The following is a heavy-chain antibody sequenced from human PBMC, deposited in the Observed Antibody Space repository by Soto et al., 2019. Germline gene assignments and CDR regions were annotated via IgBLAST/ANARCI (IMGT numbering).Heavy chain of an antibody. J-gene: IGHJ6*02. CDR3: ARLDGYCISTNCHGYYGMDV. CDR2: IDSNGGT. Sequence: PSDTLSLTCTVTYDSSSSYKWSSIRKPPGRGLEWIGYIDSNGGTSYNPSLQSRVTISVDTSKNEFSLRLSSVTAADTAVYYCARLDGYCISTNCHGYYGMDVWGQGTTVT. V-gene: IGHV4-4*08. D-gene: IGHD2-2*03. CDR1: YDSSSSYK.